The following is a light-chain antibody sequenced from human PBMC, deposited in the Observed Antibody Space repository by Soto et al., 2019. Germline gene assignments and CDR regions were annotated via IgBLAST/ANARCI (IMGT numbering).Light chain of an antibody. J-gene: IGKJ5*01. Sequence: EIVMTQSPATLSVSPGERATLSCRASQSVSRYLAWYQQKPGQAPRLLIYGASTRATDIPARFSGSGSGTEFTLTITRLQSEDCAVYCCQQYNGWPLITFGQGTRLDIK. V-gene: IGKV3-15*01. CDR2: GAS. CDR1: QSVSRY. CDR3: QQYNGWPLIT.